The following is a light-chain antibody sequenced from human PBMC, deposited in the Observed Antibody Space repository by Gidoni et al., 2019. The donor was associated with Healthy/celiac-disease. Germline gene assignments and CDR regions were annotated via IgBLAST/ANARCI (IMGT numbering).Light chain of an antibody. CDR1: SSNIGSVYD. V-gene: IGLV1-40*01. CDR2: GNS. Sequence: QSVLTQPPSVSGAPGARVTISCTGSSSNIGSVYDVHWYQQLPGTAPKHLIYGNSNRPSGVPDRFSGSKSGTSASLAITGLQAEDEADYYCQSYDSSLSGWVFGGGTKLTVL. CDR3: QSYDSSLSGWV. J-gene: IGLJ2*01.